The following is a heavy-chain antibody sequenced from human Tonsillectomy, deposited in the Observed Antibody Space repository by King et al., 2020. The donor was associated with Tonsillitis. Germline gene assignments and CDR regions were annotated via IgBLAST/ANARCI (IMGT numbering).Heavy chain of an antibody. J-gene: IGHJ4*02. V-gene: IGHV4-39*07. Sequence: QLQESGPGLVKPSGTLSLTCTVSGGSISTTSYYWGWIRQPPGKGLEWIGNIYYSGSTYYNPSLKSRVTISVDTSKNQFSLKLSSVTAADTAVYYCARLRQQLARLYFDYWGQGTLVTVSS. CDR2: IYYSGST. CDR3: ARLRQQLARLYFDY. D-gene: IGHD6-13*01. CDR1: GGSISTTSYY.